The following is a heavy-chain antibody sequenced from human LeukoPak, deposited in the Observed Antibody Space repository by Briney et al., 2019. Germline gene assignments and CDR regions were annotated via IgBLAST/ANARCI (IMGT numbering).Heavy chain of an antibody. CDR3: ARVPQQLVPAYFDH. J-gene: IGHJ4*02. Sequence: PSETLSLTCAVYGGSFSGYYWSWIRQPPGKGLEWIGEINHSGSTNYNPSLKSRVTISVDTSKNQFSLKLSSVTAADTAVYYCARVPQQLVPAYFDHWGQGTLVNVPS. CDR2: INHSGST. V-gene: IGHV4-34*01. CDR1: GGSFSGYY. D-gene: IGHD6-13*01.